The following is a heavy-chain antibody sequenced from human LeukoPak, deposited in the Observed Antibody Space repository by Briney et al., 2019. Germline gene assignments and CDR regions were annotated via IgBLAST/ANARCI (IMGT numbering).Heavy chain of an antibody. J-gene: IGHJ5*02. CDR2: IYYSVST. D-gene: IGHD6-13*01. Sequence: SETPSLTPTVSLGSTCSSSYYCGWIRHPPGKGLEWIGSIYYSVSTYYNPSLKSRVTISVDTSKNQYSLKLSSVTAADTAVYYCARHKGYSSSWYLLNWFDPWGRGTLVTVPS. V-gene: IGHV4-39*01. CDR3: ARHKGYSSSWYLLNWFDP. CDR1: LGSTCSSSYY.